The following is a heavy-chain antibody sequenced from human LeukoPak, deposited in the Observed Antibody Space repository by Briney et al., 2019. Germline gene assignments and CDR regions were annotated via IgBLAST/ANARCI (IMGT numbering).Heavy chain of an antibody. CDR1: GFNFRSSG. D-gene: IGHD1-1*01. CDR3: AREQQGRRAAFDY. CDR2: IWYDGNEI. Sequence: GGSLRLSCAASGFNFRSSGMHWVRQTPGKGLECVAFIWYDGNEIYYADSVKGRFTISRDNSRNTLYLQMNSLRTEDTAVYYCAREQQGRRAAFDYWGQGTPVTVSS. J-gene: IGHJ4*02. V-gene: IGHV3-30*02.